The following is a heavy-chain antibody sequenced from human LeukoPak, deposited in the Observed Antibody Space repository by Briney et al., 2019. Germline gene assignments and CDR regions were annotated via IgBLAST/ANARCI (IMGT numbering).Heavy chain of an antibody. V-gene: IGHV3-23*01. CDR2: ISGSGSHT. CDR1: GFTFTTYG. Sequence: GGSLRLSCAASGFTFTTYGMNWVRQAPGKGLEWVSSISGSGSHTYYADSVKGRLTTSRDNSKNTLYLQMNSLTAEDTAVYYCAKGHSSSWYRAFDYWGQGTLVTVSS. CDR3: AKGHSSSWYRAFDY. J-gene: IGHJ4*02. D-gene: IGHD6-13*01.